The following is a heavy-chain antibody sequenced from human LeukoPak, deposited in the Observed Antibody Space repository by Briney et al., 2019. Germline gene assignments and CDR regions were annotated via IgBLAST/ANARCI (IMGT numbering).Heavy chain of an antibody. CDR1: GFTFSSYG. D-gene: IGHD2/OR15-2a*01. CDR3: AKDSAKKYDDY. CDR2: ISYDAEGI. J-gene: IGHJ4*02. V-gene: IGHV3-30*18. Sequence: GGSLRLSCVTSGFTFSSYGMHWVRQVPGKGLEWVAVISYDAEGIYHVDSVKGRFTISRDNSKNTLYLQMNSLRAEDTAVYYCAKDSAKKYDDYWGQGTLVTVSS.